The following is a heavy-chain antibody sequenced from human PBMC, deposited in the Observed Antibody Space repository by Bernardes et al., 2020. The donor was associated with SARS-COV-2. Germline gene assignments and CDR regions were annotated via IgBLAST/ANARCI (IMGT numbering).Heavy chain of an antibody. Sequence: SVKVSCGASGGTLTNYLISWVRQAPGQGLEWMGGIIPIFGTTNYAQKFQGRVTISADEFTSTAYMELSSLTSEDSGVYYCARGAGDFKTVVFATPSPYYYYAMDVWGQGTTVTVSS. CDR2: IIPIFGTT. D-gene: IGHD2-21*01. CDR3: ARGAGDFKTVVFATPSPYYYYAMDV. J-gene: IGHJ6*02. CDR1: GGTLTNYL. V-gene: IGHV1-69*13.